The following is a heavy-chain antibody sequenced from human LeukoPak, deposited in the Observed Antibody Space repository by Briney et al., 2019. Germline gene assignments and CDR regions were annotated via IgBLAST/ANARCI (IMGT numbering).Heavy chain of an antibody. V-gene: IGHV4-59*11. CDR1: GGPISTHY. J-gene: IGHJ6*02. D-gene: IGHD5-18*01. CDR2: IYNSGTT. CDR3: ARFPRYGGVYGLDV. Sequence: SETLSLTCTVSGGPISTHYWNWIRESPGKGLEWIGNIYNSGTTNYNPSLKSRVTISIDTPKNQFSLKLSSVTAADTAVYYCARFPRYGGVYGLDVWGQGTTVTVSS.